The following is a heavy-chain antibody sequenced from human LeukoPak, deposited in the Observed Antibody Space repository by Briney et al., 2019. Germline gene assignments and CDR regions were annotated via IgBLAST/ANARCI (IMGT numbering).Heavy chain of an antibody. Sequence: GGSLRLSCAASGFTFSSYGMSWVRQAPGKGLEWVSAISGSGGSTYYADSVKGRSTISRDNSKNTLYLQMNSLRAEDTAVYYCAKADTAMDYFDYWGQGTLVTVSS. J-gene: IGHJ4*02. CDR2: ISGSGGST. CDR3: AKADTAMDYFDY. V-gene: IGHV3-23*01. D-gene: IGHD5-18*01. CDR1: GFTFSSYG.